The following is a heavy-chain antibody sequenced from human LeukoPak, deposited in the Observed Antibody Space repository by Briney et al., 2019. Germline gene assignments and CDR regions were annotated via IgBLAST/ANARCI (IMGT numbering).Heavy chain of an antibody. CDR3: ARAKAYYYGSGSGSDAFDI. CDR2: ISVYTGNT. V-gene: IGHV1-18*01. J-gene: IGHJ3*02. Sequence: ASVKVSCKASGYTFTSYGIIWVRQAPGQGLEWMGWISVYTGNTNSAQKLQGRVTMTTDTSTSTAYMELRSLISDDTAVYYCARAKAYYYGSGSGSDAFDIWGQGTMVTVSS. D-gene: IGHD3-10*01. CDR1: GYTFTSYG.